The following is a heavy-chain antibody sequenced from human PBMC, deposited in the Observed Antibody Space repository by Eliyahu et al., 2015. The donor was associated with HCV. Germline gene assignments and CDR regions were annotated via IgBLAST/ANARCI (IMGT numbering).Heavy chain of an antibody. Sequence: QVQLVQSGAEVKRPGASVKASCEASGFTFTGYYVTWVRQAPGQGLEWMGRVNPNSGGTNYAPKFQGRVTMTGDTSGGTVYMELSSLRSDDTAVYYCARELYGLNEYWGQGTLVTVSS. CDR2: VNPNSGGT. J-gene: IGHJ4*02. D-gene: IGHD3-10*01. CDR3: ARELYGLNEY. V-gene: IGHV1-2*06. CDR1: GFTFTGYY.